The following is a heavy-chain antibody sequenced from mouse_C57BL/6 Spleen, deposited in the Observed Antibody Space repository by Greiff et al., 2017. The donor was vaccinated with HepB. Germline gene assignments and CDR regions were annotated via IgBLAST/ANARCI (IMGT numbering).Heavy chain of an antibody. D-gene: IGHD2-4*01. V-gene: IGHV10-3*02. CDR2: IRSKSSNFAT. CDR1: FFTFNSSA. CDR3: VRGYYDYDDFAY. J-gene: IGHJ3*01. Sequence: PVVASGGGLVQPKGSLPLSCAASFFTFNSSAMPFFRPSPGKCLEWVARIRSKSSNFATYYADSVKDRFTISRDDSQSMLYLQMNNLKTEDTAMYYCVRGYYDYDDFAYWGQGTLVTVSA.